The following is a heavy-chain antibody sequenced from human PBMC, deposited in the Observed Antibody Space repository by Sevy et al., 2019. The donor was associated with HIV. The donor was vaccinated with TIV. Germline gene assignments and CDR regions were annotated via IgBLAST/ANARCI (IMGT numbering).Heavy chain of an antibody. D-gene: IGHD3-10*01. CDR1: GFTLSSYA. V-gene: IGHV3-23*01. CDR2: ISGSGGST. J-gene: IGHJ6*02. Sequence: GGSLRLSCAASGFTLSSYAMSWVRQAPGKGLEWVSAISGSGGSTYYADSVKGRFTISRDNSKNTLYLQMNSLRAEDTAVYYCANLPFDYYGSGSYYYYYYYGMDVWGQGTTVTVSS. CDR3: ANLPFDYYGSGSYYYYYYYGMDV.